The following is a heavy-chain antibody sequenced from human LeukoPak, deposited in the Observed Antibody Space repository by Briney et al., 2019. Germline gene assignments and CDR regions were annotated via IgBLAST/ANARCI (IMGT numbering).Heavy chain of an antibody. D-gene: IGHD3-10*01. V-gene: IGHV4-39*01. CDR1: GASISTTNYL. Sequence: SETLSLTCTVSGASISTTNYLWGWIRQPPGTGLEWIGSIYSSGSTYYNPSLKNRVTLFVDTSNNQFSLRLTSVTTPDTAVYFCARHDGWRGGASSFIPGAFFDSWGQGTLVTVSS. CDR3: ARHDGWRGGASSFIPGAFFDS. J-gene: IGHJ4*02. CDR2: IYSSGST.